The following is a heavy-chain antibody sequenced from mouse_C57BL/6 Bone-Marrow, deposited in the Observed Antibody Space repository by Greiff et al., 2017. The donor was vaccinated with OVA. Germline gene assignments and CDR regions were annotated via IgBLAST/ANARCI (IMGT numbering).Heavy chain of an antibody. J-gene: IGHJ1*03. D-gene: IGHD2-4*01. V-gene: IGHV1-82*01. CDR3: ADYDRTCV. CDR1: GYAFSSSW. Sequence: VQLQQSGPELVKPGASVKISCKASGYAFSSSWMNWVKQRPGKGLEWIGRIYPGDGDTNYNGKFKGKATLTADKSSSTAYMQLSSLTSEDSAVYFCADYDRTCVWGTGTTVTVSS. CDR2: IYPGDGDT.